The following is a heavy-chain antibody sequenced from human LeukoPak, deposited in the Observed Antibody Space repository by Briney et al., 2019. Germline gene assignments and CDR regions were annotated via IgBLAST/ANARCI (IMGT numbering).Heavy chain of an antibody. J-gene: IGHJ5*01. CDR3: ARDRLHVLRYFDWLSS. Sequence: GASVKVSCKASGYTFTSYGISWVRQAPGQGLEWMGWITAYNDNTNYAQKLQGKVTMTTDTSTSTAYMELSSLRSEDTAVYYCARDRLHVLRYFDWLSSWGQGTLVTVSS. V-gene: IGHV1-18*01. CDR1: GYTFTSYG. D-gene: IGHD3-9*01. CDR2: ITAYNDNT.